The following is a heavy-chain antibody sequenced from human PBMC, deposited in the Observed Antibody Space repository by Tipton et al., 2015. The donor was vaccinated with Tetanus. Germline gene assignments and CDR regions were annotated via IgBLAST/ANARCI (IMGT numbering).Heavy chain of an antibody. CDR2: IYYSGST. J-gene: IGHJ6*02. D-gene: IGHD3-22*01. V-gene: IGHV4-59*12. CDR3: ARDDYYDGRVLSSYGLDV. CDR1: GGSISPYY. Sequence: GLVKPSETLSLTCTVSGGSISPYYWSWIRQPPGKGLEWIGYIYYSGSTNYNPSLESRVTISVDTSKNQFSLKVSSVTAADTAVYYCARDDYYDGRVLSSYGLDVWGQGPTVTVSS.